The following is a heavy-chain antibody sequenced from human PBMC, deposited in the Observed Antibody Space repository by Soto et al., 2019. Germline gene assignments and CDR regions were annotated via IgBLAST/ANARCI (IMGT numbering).Heavy chain of an antibody. J-gene: IGHJ3*02. Sequence: GGSLRLSCAASGFTFSSYAMSWVRQAPGKGLEWVSAISGSGGSTYYSDSVKGRFTISRDNSKNTLYLQMNSLRAEDTAVYYCAKDPMLGSVNAVDIWGQGTMVTVSS. CDR3: AKDPMLGSVNAVDI. CDR2: ISGSGGST. V-gene: IGHV3-23*01. D-gene: IGHD7-27*01. CDR1: GFTFSSYA.